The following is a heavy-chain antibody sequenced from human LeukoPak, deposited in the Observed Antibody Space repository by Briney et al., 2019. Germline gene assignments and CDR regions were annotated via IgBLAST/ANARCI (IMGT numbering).Heavy chain of an antibody. J-gene: IGHJ4*02. V-gene: IGHV3-23*01. CDR2: ILGNGDRT. CDR1: GFTFSSYV. Sequence: GGSLRLSCVASGFTFSSYVMAWVRQAPGKGLEWVSSILGNGDRTYYADSVKGRFTISRDNSKNTLYLQMNSPRAEDTAMYYCAKGSKGTYDYWGQGTLVTVSS. CDR3: AKGSKGTYDY.